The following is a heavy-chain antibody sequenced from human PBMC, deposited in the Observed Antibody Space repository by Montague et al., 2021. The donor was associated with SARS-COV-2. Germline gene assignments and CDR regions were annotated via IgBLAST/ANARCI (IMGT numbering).Heavy chain of an antibody. CDR3: ARRGRKLLPVATTIGGFDI. J-gene: IGHJ3*02. CDR1: GGSISSSNYY. V-gene: IGHV4-39*02. Sequence: SETLSLTCTVSGGSISSSNYYWDWIRQPPGKGLEWIGSIYDSGSTYYNPSLKSRVTISVDTSQNHFSLKLSYVTAADTAVYYCARRGRKLLPVATTIGGFDIWGKGTMVTVSS. CDR2: IYDSGST. D-gene: IGHD5-12*01.